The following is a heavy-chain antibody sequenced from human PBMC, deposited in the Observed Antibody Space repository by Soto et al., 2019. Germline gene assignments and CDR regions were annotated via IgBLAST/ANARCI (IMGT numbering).Heavy chain of an antibody. D-gene: IGHD6-19*01. CDR1: GASISDYY. J-gene: IGHJ5*01. CDR3: ARDGEYAGVWYAFDS. V-gene: IGHV4-4*07. Sequence: SETLSLTCTVSGASISDYYWSWIRQPAGQALEWIGRVYVTGTTYYNPSLKSRVTMSVDTSNNQVSLKLSSVTAADSAIYYCARDGEYAGVWYAFDSWGPGTLVTVSS. CDR2: VYVTGTT.